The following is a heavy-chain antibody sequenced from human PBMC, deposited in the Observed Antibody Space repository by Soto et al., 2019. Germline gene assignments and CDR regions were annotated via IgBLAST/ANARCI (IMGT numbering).Heavy chain of an antibody. CDR2: IKSIYNGGTI. CDR3: ATGQYFDF. V-gene: IGHV3-15*01. CDR1: GFTFSNAW. J-gene: IGHJ4*02. Sequence: GGSLRLSCAGSGFTFSNAWMSWVRQAPGKGLEWAGRIKSIYNGGTIEYAAPVKGRFIITRDDSRATVFLQMNSLKTEDTAVYYCATGQYFDFWGQGTQVTVSS.